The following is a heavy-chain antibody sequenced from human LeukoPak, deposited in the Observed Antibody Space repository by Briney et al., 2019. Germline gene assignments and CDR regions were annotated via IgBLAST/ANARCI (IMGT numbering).Heavy chain of an antibody. V-gene: IGHV3-30*18. D-gene: IGHD1-20*01. Sequence: GGSLRLSCAASGFTFSTYGVHWVRQAPGKGLEWVAVISYDGSNKYYADSVKGRFTISRDNSKNTLYLQMNSLRAEDTAVYHCAKALLTGTYYYYAMDVWGQGTTVTASS. J-gene: IGHJ6*02. CDR1: GFTFSTYG. CDR2: ISYDGSNK. CDR3: AKALLTGTYYYYAMDV.